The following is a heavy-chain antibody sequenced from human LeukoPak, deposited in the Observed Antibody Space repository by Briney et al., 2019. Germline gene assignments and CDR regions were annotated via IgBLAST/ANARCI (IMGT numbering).Heavy chain of an antibody. CDR2: ISGSGGST. J-gene: IGHJ4*02. V-gene: IGHV3-23*01. CDR3: ANRGHYYDSSGYYYVSYFDY. D-gene: IGHD3-22*01. CDR1: GFTFSSYW. Sequence: GGSLRLSCAASGFTFSSYWMSWVRQAPGKGLEWVSGISGSGGSTYYADSVKGRFTISRDNSKNTLYLQMNSLRAEDTAVYYCANRGHYYDSSGYYYVSYFDYWGQGTLVTVST.